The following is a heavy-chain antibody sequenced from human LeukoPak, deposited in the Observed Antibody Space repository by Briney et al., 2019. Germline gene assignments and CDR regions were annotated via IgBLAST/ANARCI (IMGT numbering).Heavy chain of an antibody. D-gene: IGHD2-21*01. V-gene: IGHV3-23*01. CDR3: VKDFVSRVMNPVDV. J-gene: IGHJ4*02. Sequence: GGSLRLSCAASGFTFSTYAMSWVRQAPGTGLEWVSVIRASGGNAAYADSVRGRFTISRDDSMSTLYLEMNSLRVEDTAVYYCVKDFVSRVMNPVDVWGQGTLVTVSS. CDR2: IRASGGNA. CDR1: GFTFSTYA.